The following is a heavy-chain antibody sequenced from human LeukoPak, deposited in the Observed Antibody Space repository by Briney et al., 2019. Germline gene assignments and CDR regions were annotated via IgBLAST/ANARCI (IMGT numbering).Heavy chain of an antibody. CDR3: ASPLLWFGESPLEG. Sequence: GGSLRLSCAASGFTLSSYSMNWVRQAPGKGLEWVSSISSSSSYIYYADSVKGRFTISRDNAKNSLYLQMNSLRAEDTAVYYCASPLLWFGESPLEGWGQGTLVTVSS. D-gene: IGHD3-10*01. J-gene: IGHJ4*02. CDR1: GFTLSSYS. CDR2: ISSSSSYI. V-gene: IGHV3-21*01.